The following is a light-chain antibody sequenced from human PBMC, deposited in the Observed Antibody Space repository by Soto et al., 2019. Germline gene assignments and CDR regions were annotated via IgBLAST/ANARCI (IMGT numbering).Light chain of an antibody. J-gene: IGKJ3*01. V-gene: IGKV3-20*01. CDR2: GTS. CDR1: QSVRSNY. Sequence: EIVLTQSPSTLSLSPGERSTLSCRASQSVRSNYLAWYQQQPGQAPRLLIYGTSTRATGIPDRFSGSGSGTDFTLTISRLEPEDFAVYYCQQYGSSYTFGPGTKVEIK. CDR3: QQYGSSYT.